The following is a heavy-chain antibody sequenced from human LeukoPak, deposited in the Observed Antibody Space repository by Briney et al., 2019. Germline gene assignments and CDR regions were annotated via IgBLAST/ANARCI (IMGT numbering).Heavy chain of an antibody. CDR1: GYSISSGYY. D-gene: IGHD2/OR15-2a*01. Sequence: SETLSLTCTVSGYSISSGYYWAWIRQPPGKGLEWIASMYRSGNTLYNPSLKSRVTISLDTSKNQLSLKLSSVTAADTAVYYCARLYGVKKDALDIWGQGTMVTVSS. V-gene: IGHV4-38-2*02. CDR2: MYRSGNT. J-gene: IGHJ3*02. CDR3: ARLYGVKKDALDI.